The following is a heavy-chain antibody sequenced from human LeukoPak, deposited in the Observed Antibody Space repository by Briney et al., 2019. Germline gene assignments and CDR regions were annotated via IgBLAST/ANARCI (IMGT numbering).Heavy chain of an antibody. V-gene: IGHV3-48*03. D-gene: IGHD3-10*01. CDR3: AREVCGRGYGSGSYIGD. Sequence: PGGSLRLSCTASGFTFSSYEMNWVRQAPGKGLEWVSYISSSGSTIYYADSVKGRFTISRDNAKNSLYLQMKSLRAEDTAVYYCAREVCGRGYGSGSYIGDWGQGTLVTVSS. CDR1: GFTFSSYE. CDR2: ISSSGSTI. J-gene: IGHJ4*02.